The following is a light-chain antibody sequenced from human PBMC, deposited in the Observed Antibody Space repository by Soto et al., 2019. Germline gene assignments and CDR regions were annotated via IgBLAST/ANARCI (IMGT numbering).Light chain of an antibody. CDR2: GAS. CDR3: QQYGSSGT. J-gene: IGKJ1*01. Sequence: EIVVTQSPGTLSLSPGARATLSCRASQSVISTYLAWYQQKPGQAPRLLIYGASSRATGIPDRFIDIGSGTEFTLSISRMEPEDSAVDYCQQYGSSGTFGQGTKVDNK. CDR1: QSVISTY. V-gene: IGKV3-20*01.